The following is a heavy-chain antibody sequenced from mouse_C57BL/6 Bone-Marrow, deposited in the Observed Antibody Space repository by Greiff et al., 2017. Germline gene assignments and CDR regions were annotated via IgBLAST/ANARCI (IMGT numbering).Heavy chain of an antibody. J-gene: IGHJ3*01. CDR1: GFTFSSYA. Sequence: EVQLQESGGGLVKPGGSLKLSCAASGFTFSSYAMSWVRQTPEKRLEWVATISDGGSYTYYPDNVKGRFTISRDNAKNNLYLQMSHLKSEDTAMYYCARTNWDGRAYWGRGTLVTVSA. D-gene: IGHD4-1*01. CDR2: ISDGGSYT. V-gene: IGHV5-4*01. CDR3: ARTNWDGRAY.